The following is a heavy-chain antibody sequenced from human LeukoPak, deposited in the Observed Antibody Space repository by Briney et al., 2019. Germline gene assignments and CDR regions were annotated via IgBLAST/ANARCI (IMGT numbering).Heavy chain of an antibody. V-gene: IGHV4-4*07. CDR3: ARGITIFGVVIMPDAFDI. D-gene: IGHD3-3*01. CDR2: IYTSGST. J-gene: IGHJ3*02. CDR1: GGSISSYY. Sequence: SETLSLTCTVSGGSISSYYWSWIRQPAGKGLEWIGRIYTSGSTNYNPSLKSRVTISVDTSKNQFSLKLSSVTAADTAVYYCARGITIFGVVIMPDAFDIWGQGTMVTVSS.